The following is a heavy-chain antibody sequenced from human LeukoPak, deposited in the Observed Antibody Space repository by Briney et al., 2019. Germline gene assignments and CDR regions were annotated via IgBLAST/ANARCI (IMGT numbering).Heavy chain of an antibody. V-gene: IGHV4-34*01. Sequence: SETLSLTCAVYGGSFSGYYWSWIRQPPGKGLEWIGEINHSGSTNYNPSLKSRVTISVDTSKSQFSLKLSSVTAADTAVYYCTRNNWFDPWGQGTPVTVSS. J-gene: IGHJ5*02. CDR1: GGSFSGYY. CDR2: INHSGST. CDR3: TRNNWFDP.